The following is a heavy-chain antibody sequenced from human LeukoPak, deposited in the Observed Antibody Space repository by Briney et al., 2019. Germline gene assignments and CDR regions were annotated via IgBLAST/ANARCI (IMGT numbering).Heavy chain of an antibody. CDR1: GFTFSSYA. CDR3: AREYCSGGSCYSEAFDI. D-gene: IGHD2-15*01. J-gene: IGHJ3*02. Sequence: PGRSLRLSCAASGFTFSSYAVHWVRQAPGKGLEWVAFISYDGNVKYYAASVKGRFTLSRDNSKNTLYLQMNSLRAEDTAVYYCAREYCSGGSCYSEAFDIWGQGTMVTVSS. V-gene: IGHV3-30*14. CDR2: ISYDGNVK.